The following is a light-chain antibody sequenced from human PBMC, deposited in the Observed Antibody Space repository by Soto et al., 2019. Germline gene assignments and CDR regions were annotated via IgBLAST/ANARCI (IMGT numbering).Light chain of an antibody. CDR1: QSISSW. CDR2: DAS. V-gene: IGKV1-5*01. Sequence: DIQMTQSPSTLSASVGDRVTITCRANQSISSWLAWYQQKPGKAPKLLIYDASSLESGVPSRFSGSGSGTEITLTISSLQPDDFATYYCQQYNSYSPYTFGQGTKLEIK. J-gene: IGKJ2*01. CDR3: QQYNSYSPYT.